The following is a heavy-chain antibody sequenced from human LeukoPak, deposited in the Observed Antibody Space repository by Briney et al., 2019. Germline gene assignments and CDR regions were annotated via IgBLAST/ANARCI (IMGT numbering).Heavy chain of an antibody. Sequence: SETLSLTCTVSGGSISSYYWSWIRQPPGKGLEWIGEINHSGSTNYNPSLKSRVTISVDTSKNQFSLKLSSVTAADTAVYYCARGRRYYYGSGSYHLVGYYFDYWGQGTLVTVSS. V-gene: IGHV4-34*01. J-gene: IGHJ4*02. D-gene: IGHD3-10*01. CDR3: ARGRRYYYGSGSYHLVGYYFDY. CDR1: GGSISSYY. CDR2: INHSGST.